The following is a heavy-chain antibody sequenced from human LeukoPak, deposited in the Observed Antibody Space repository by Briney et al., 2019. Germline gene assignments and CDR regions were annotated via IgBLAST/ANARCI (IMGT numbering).Heavy chain of an antibody. CDR1: GGSISSDNYY. V-gene: IGHV4-61*02. CDR3: AKDPFEFRSCYSPYYFDY. Sequence: PSETLSLTCTVSGGSISSDNYYWTWIRQPAGKGLEWIGRIYSGGRTDYNPSLKSRVTISVDTSKNQLSLMLSSVTAAATAEYYRAKDPFEFRSCYSPYYFDYWGQGTLVIVSS. CDR2: IYSGGRT. D-gene: IGHD2-2*01. J-gene: IGHJ4*02.